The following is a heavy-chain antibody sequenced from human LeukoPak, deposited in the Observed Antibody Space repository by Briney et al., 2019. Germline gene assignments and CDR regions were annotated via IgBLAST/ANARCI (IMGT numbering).Heavy chain of an antibody. D-gene: IGHD3-9*01. V-gene: IGHV4-59*01. CDR3: ARVLRYFPWVESYYFDY. J-gene: IGHJ4*02. Sequence: SETLSLTCPVSGCSISHYHWREIRQPPARGLEWIGYIYYSGSNNYNPSLKSRVTIAVDTSKNQFSLKLSSVTAADTAVYYCARVLRYFPWVESYYFDYWGQGTLVTVSS. CDR1: GCSISHYH. CDR2: IYYSGSN.